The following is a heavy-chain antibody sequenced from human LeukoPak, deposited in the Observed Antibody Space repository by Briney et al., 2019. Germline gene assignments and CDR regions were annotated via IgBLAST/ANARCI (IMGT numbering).Heavy chain of an antibody. J-gene: IGHJ4*02. CDR2: IYYSGSA. V-gene: IGHV4-31*03. D-gene: IGHD3-10*01. CDR3: ARVNYGSATKEDY. Sequence: PSQTLSLTCTVSGGSISSGGYYWSWIRQHPGKGLEWIGYIYYSGSAYYNPSLKSRVTISVDTSENQFSLKLSCVTAADTAVYYCARVNYGSATKEDYWGQGTLVTVSS. CDR1: GGSISSGGYY.